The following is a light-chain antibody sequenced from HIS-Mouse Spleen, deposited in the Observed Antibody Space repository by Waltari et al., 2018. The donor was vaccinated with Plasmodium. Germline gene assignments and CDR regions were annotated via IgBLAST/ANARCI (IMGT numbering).Light chain of an antibody. CDR1: SSNIGSNY. Sequence: QSVLTQPPSASGTPGQRVTISCSGSSSNIGSNYVYWYHQLPGTAPKLLIDRNNQRPAGVRVRFSGAKSGTSASLATSGLRSEDEADYYCAAWDDSLSGVVFGGGTKLTVL. CDR3: AAWDDSLSGVV. V-gene: IGLV1-47*01. J-gene: IGLJ2*01. CDR2: RNN.